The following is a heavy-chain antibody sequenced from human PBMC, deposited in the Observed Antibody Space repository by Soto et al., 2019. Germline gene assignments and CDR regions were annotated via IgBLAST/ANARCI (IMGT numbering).Heavy chain of an antibody. V-gene: IGHV3-48*01. CDR1: GFTFSSYS. J-gene: IGHJ5*02. D-gene: IGHD2-2*01. CDR3: ARDSFEYQPPNWFDP. CDR2: ISGSSSTT. Sequence: GGSLRFSCAASGFTFSSYSMNWVRQAPGKGLEWVSYISGSSSTTYYADSVKGRFIISRDNSKNTLYLQMNSLRAEDTAVYYCARDSFEYQPPNWFDPWGQGTLVTVSS.